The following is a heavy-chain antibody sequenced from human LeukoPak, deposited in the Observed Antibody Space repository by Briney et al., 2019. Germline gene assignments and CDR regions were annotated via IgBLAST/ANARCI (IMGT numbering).Heavy chain of an antibody. CDR3: ARLKDTAMAIFDY. J-gene: IGHJ4*02. CDR2: IYPGDSDT. D-gene: IGHD5-18*01. Sequence: GESLKISCKGSGYSFTCYWIGWVRQMPGKGLEWMGIIYPGDSDTRYSPSFQGQVTISADRSISTAYLQWSSLKASDTAMYYCARLKDTAMAIFDYWGLGTLVTVSS. CDR1: GYSFTCYW. V-gene: IGHV5-51*03.